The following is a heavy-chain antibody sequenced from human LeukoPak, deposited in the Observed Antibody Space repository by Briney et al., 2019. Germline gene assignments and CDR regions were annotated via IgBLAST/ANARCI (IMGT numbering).Heavy chain of an antibody. CDR1: GGTFSRYA. CDR2: IIPIFGTA. CDR3: ARSRGSCYSCGDY. Sequence: ASVKVSCKASGGTFSRYAINWVRQAPGQGLEWMGGIIPIFGTANYAQKFQGRVTITADESTSTAYMELSGLRSEDTAVYYCARSRGSCYSCGDYWGQGTLVTVSS. J-gene: IGHJ4*02. V-gene: IGHV1-69*01. D-gene: IGHD2-15*01.